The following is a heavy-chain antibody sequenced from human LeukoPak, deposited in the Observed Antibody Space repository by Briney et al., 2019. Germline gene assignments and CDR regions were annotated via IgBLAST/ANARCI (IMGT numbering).Heavy chain of an antibody. CDR1: GFTFGRYA. D-gene: IGHD3-9*01. J-gene: IGHJ4*02. CDR2: ISGGAVTT. V-gene: IGHV3-23*01. Sequence: GGSLRLSCVASGFTFGRYAMNWVRQAPGKGLEWVSSISGGAVTTNYSDSVKGRFTISRDNSKNTLSLQMNSLSAEDTAVYYCAKDDQGYYKVIDSWGRGTLVTVSS. CDR3: AKDDQGYYKVIDS.